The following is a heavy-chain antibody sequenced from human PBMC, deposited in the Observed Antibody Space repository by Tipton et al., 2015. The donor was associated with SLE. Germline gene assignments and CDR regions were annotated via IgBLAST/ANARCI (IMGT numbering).Heavy chain of an antibody. Sequence: TLSLTCSVSGDSFYSSHDQWDWIRQSPGKGLEWIGSRFSGGSTYYNPSLKSRVTISVDMSKSQFSLNLNLVTAADTAIYYCARRKYYYVDVWGKGATVTVSS. CDR1: GDSFYSSHDQ. CDR2: RFSGGST. J-gene: IGHJ6*03. V-gene: IGHV4-39*01. CDR3: ARRKYYYVDV.